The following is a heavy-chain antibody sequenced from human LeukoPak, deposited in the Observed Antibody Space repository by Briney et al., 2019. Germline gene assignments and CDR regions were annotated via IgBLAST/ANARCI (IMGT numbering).Heavy chain of an antibody. D-gene: IGHD2-2*01. J-gene: IGHJ4*02. CDR1: GGSISSSSYY. V-gene: IGHV4-39*07. CDR2: IYYSGST. Sequence: SGTLSLTCTVSGGSISSSSYYWGWIRQPPGKGLEWIGSIYYSGSTYYNPSLKSRVTISVDTSKNQFSLKLSSVTAADTAVYYCAKYCSTPSCYYLDSWGQGILVTVSS. CDR3: AKYCSTPSCYYLDS.